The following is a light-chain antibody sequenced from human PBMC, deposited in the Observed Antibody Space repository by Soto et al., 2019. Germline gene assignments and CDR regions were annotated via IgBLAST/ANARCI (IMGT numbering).Light chain of an antibody. Sequence: SYELTQPPSVAVAPGETASITCGGNNIGSKSVHWYQQKPGQAPVLVIYYDNDRPSGIPERFSGSNSGNTATLTISRVEAGDEADYYGQVWDTGSDHLVFGGGTKVTVL. V-gene: IGLV3-21*04. CDR1: NIGSKS. J-gene: IGLJ2*01. CDR3: QVWDTGSDHLV. CDR2: YDN.